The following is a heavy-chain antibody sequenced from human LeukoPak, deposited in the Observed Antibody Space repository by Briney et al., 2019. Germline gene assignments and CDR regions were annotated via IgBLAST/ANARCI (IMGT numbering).Heavy chain of an antibody. CDR1: GGSISSGSYY. CDR3: ARDPDY. J-gene: IGHJ4*02. V-gene: IGHV4-61*02. CDR2: IYTSGST. Sequence: SETLSLTCTVSGGSISSGSYYWSWIRQPAGKGLEWIGRIYTSGSTNYNPSLKSRVTISVDTSKNQFSLKLSSVTAADTAVYYCARDPDYWGQGTLVTVSS.